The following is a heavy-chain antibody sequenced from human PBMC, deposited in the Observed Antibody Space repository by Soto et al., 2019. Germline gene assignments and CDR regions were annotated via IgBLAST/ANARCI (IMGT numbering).Heavy chain of an antibody. CDR1: GFSFGSYA. V-gene: IGHV3-23*01. J-gene: IGHJ4*02. CDR2: ISGSDGKT. D-gene: IGHD3-3*01. CDR3: ARWSHLDY. Sequence: GGSLRLSCAASGFSFGSYALSWVRQAPGKGLEWVSTISGSDGKTFYADSVKGRFSISRDTSQNTLYLQMNSLRADDTAIYYCARWSHLDYWGPGTRLTVSS.